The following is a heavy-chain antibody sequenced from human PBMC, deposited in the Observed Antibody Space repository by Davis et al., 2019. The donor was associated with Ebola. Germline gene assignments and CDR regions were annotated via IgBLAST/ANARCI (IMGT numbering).Heavy chain of an antibody. J-gene: IGHJ3*02. CDR3: ARRVPAAAFDI. CDR2: IYYSST. CDR1: GGSISSYY. D-gene: IGHD2-2*01. Sequence: SETLSLTCTVSGGSISSYYWSWIRQPPGKGLEWIGYIYYSSTNYNPSLKSRVTISVDTSKNQFSLKLSSVTAADTAVYYCARRVPAAAFDIWGQGTMVTVSS. V-gene: IGHV4-59*01.